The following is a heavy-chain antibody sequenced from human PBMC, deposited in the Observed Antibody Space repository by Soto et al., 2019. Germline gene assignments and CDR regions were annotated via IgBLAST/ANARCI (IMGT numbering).Heavy chain of an antibody. J-gene: IGHJ6*02. CDR3: AGKPQSDYGMDV. CDR1: GFTFSSYA. Sequence: GGSLRLSCAASGFTFSSYAMSWVRQAPGKGLEWVSAISGSGGSTYYADSVKGRFTISRDNSKNTLYLQMNSLRAEDTAVYFCAGKPQSDYGMDVWGQGTTVTVSS. CDR2: ISGSGGST. V-gene: IGHV3-23*01.